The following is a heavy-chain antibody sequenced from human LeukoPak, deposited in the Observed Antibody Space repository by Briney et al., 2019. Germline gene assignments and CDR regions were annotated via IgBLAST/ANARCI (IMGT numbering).Heavy chain of an antibody. D-gene: IGHD7-27*01. Sequence: GGSLRLSCAASGFTFSSCTMSWVRQAPGKGLEWASTITTSDGNTYYADSVKGRFTVSRDNSKNTLFLQMNSLRAEDTAVYYCAKDGGLWVSAHWGDSWGRGTLVTVSS. J-gene: IGHJ4*02. CDR1: GFTFSSCT. V-gene: IGHV3-23*01. CDR3: AKDGGLWVSAHWGDS. CDR2: ITTSDGNT.